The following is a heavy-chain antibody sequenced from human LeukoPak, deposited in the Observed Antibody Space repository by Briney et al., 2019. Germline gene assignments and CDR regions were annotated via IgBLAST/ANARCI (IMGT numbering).Heavy chain of an antibody. V-gene: IGHV1-18*01. Sequence: ASVKVSCKASGYTFTSYGISWVRQAPGQGLEWMGWISAYNGNTNYAQKLQGRVTMTTDTSTSTAYMELRSLRSDDTAVYYCVLTTVTTSIDYWGQGTLVTVSS. CDR1: GYTFTSYG. D-gene: IGHD4-17*01. J-gene: IGHJ4*02. CDR2: ISAYNGNT. CDR3: VLTTVTTSIDY.